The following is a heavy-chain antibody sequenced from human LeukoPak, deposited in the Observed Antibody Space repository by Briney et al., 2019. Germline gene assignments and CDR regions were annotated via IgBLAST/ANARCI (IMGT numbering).Heavy chain of an antibody. CDR2: INWNGGST. Sequence: PTGGSLRLSCAASGFTFDDYGMSWVRQAPGKGLEWVSGINWNGGSTGYADSVKGRFTISRDNAKNSLYLQMNSLRAEDTALYYCARISGYDFDYYMDVWGKGTTVTVSS. CDR1: GFTFDDYG. V-gene: IGHV3-20*04. D-gene: IGHD5-12*01. CDR3: ARISGYDFDYYMDV. J-gene: IGHJ6*03.